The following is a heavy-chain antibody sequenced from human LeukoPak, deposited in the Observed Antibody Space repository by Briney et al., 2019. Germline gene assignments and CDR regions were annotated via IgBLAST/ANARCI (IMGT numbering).Heavy chain of an antibody. V-gene: IGHV3-23*01. D-gene: IGHD3-22*01. J-gene: IGHJ4*02. CDR2: ISGSGGST. CDR1: EFTFSSYA. CDR3: AKETPSYYGSGGLFDY. Sequence: PGGSLRLSCAASEFTFSSYAMNWVRQAPGKGLERVSAISGSGGSTYYADSVKGRFTISRDNSKNTLYLQMNSLRADDTAVYYCAKETPSYYGSGGLFDYWGQGTLVTVSS.